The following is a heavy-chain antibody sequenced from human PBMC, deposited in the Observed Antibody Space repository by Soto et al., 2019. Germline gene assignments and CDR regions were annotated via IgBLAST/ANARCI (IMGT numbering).Heavy chain of an antibody. CDR1: GDSVSSNSAA. D-gene: IGHD6-13*01. Sequence: PSQTLSLTCAISGDSVSSNSAAWNWIRQSPSRGLEWLGRTYYRSKWYNDYAVSVKSRITINPDTSKNQFSLQLNSVTPEDTAVYYCAQEAAYSSSLSSWFDPWGQRTLVTAPQ. J-gene: IGHJ5*02. V-gene: IGHV6-1*01. CDR2: TYYRSKWYN. CDR3: AQEAAYSSSLSSWFDP.